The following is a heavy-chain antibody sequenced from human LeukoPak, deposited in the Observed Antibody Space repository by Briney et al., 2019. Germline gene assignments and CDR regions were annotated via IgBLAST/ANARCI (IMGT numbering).Heavy chain of an antibody. CDR3: ARTSRAAGNDYFDY. D-gene: IGHD6-13*01. J-gene: IGHJ4*02. CDR2: IYYSGNT. CDR1: GGSISTYY. Sequence: SETLSLTCTVSGGSISTYYWSWIRQTPGKGLEWIGCIYYSGNTNYNPSLKSRVTISVDTSKDQFSLKLNSVTAADTAVYYCARTSRAAGNDYFDYWGQGTLVTVSS. V-gene: IGHV4-59*01.